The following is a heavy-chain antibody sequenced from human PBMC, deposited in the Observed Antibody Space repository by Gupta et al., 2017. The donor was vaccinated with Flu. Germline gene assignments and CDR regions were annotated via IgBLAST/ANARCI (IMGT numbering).Heavy chain of an antibody. J-gene: IGHJ4*03. Sequence: QVQLVQSGTEVKKPGASVKVSCKASGYSFTNYDINWVRQATGQGPEWMGWMNPNSGKKGYAQKCQGRVTMTRNISISTEYMVLLRLRFEDTAAYYCSRRITDYVFFYLDYWVRGT. CDR1: GYSFTNYD. D-gene: IGHD3-10*02. CDR3: SRRITDYVFFYLDY. CDR2: MNPNSGKK. V-gene: IGHV1-8*01.